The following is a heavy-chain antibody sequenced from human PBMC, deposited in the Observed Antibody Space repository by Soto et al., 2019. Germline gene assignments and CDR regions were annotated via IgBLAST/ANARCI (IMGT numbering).Heavy chain of an antibody. CDR3: TKARLWGGDGYNSYYYNAMDV. CDR1: GFTFDDYA. D-gene: IGHD3-16*01. V-gene: IGHV3-9*01. CDR2: ISWNSGRI. Sequence: EVPLVESGGGLVQPGMSLRLSCAASGFTFDDYAMYWVRQVPGKGLEWVSGISWNSGRIGYADSVKGRFTISRDNAKNSLYLQMNSLRPEDTALYYCTKARLWGGDGYNSYYYNAMDVWGQGTTVTVSS. J-gene: IGHJ6*02.